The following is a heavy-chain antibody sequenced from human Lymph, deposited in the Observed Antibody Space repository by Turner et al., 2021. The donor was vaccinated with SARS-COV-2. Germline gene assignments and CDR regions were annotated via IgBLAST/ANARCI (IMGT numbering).Heavy chain of an antibody. J-gene: IGHJ4*02. CDR1: VFTFSSYA. D-gene: IGHD3-22*01. CDR2: ISYDGSDK. Sequence: QVQLVESGGGVVQPGRSLILPCAASVFTFSSYAMHWVRQGPGKGLEWVAFISYDGSDKYYADSVKGRFTFSRDNSKNTLYLQMNSLRAEDTAVYYCARDRDSSGWVDYWGQGTLVTVSS. CDR3: ARDRDSSGWVDY. V-gene: IGHV3-30*04.